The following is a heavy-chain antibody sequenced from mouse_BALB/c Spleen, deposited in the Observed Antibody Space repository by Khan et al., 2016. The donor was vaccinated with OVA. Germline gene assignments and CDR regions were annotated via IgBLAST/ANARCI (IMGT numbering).Heavy chain of an antibody. CDR2: INYSGST. J-gene: IGHJ4*01. CDR3: ARDGSRYNYAMDY. Sequence: EVQLQESGPGLVKPSQSLSLTCTVTGYSITSDYAWNWIRQFPGNTLEWMGYINYSGSTNYNPSLKSRISITRDTSKNQFILQLNSVTTEDTATYYCARDGSRYNYAMDYWGQGTSVTVSS. V-gene: IGHV3-2*02. CDR1: GYSITSDYA. D-gene: IGHD2-3*01.